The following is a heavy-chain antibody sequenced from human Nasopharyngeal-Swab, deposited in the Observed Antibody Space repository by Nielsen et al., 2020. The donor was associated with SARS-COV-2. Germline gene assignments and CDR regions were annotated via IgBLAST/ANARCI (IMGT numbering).Heavy chain of an antibody. J-gene: IGHJ6*03. V-gene: IGHV2-70*11. CDR3: ARDSSSSAYGYYYYMDV. Sequence: SGPTLVKPTQTLTLTCTFSGFSLSTSGMCVSWIRQPPGKALEWRARIDWDDDKYYSTSLKTRLTISKDTSKNQVVLTMTNMDPVDTATYYCARDSSSSAYGYYYYMDVWGKGTTVTVSS. CDR1: GFSLSTSGMC. CDR2: IDWDDDK. D-gene: IGHD6-6*01.